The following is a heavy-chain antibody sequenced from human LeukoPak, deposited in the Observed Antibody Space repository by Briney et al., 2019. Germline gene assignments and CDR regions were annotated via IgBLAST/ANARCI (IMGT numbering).Heavy chain of an antibody. D-gene: IGHD4-17*01. CDR1: GFTFSSYA. CDR2: ISYDGSNK. V-gene: IGHV3-30-3*01. Sequence: PGRSLRLSCAASGFTFSSYAMHWVRQAPGKGLEWVAVISYDGSNKYYADSVKGRFTISRDNSKNTLYLQMNSLRAEDTAVYYCARELRGSDAFDIWGQGTMVTVSS. CDR3: ARELRGSDAFDI. J-gene: IGHJ3*02.